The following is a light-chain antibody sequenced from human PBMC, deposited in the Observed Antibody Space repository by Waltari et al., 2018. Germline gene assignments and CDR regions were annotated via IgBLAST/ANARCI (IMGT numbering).Light chain of an antibody. Sequence: EIVLTQSPGTASLSPGDRVTLYCRASQSVGSSSLAWYQQKPGQAPRLVIYRASRRATGIPDRFSGSGSGTDFSLTISRMEPEDFAVYYCQQHGTLPATFGQGTKVEIK. CDR2: RAS. CDR3: QQHGTLPAT. J-gene: IGKJ1*01. CDR1: QSVGSSS. V-gene: IGKV3-20*01.